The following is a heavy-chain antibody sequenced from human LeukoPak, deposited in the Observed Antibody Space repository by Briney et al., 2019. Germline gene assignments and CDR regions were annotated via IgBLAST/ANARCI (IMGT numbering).Heavy chain of an antibody. Sequence: GGSLRLSCAASGFTFDDYAMDWVRHAPGKGLEWVSLISGDGGSTYYADSVKGRFTISRDNSKNSLYLQMNSLRTEDTALYYCAKDIRYGSGNIDYWGQGTLVTVSS. V-gene: IGHV3-43*02. D-gene: IGHD3-10*01. CDR1: GFTFDDYA. J-gene: IGHJ4*02. CDR2: ISGDGGST. CDR3: AKDIRYGSGNIDY.